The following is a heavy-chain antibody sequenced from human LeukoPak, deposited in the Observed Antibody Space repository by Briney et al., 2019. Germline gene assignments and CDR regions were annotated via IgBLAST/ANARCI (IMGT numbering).Heavy chain of an antibody. Sequence: ASVKVSCKASGYTFTSYDINWVRQATGQGLEWMGWMNPNSGNAGYAQKFQGRVTMTRNTSISTAYMELSSLRSEDTAVYYCARGPVLRYFHWLPRYYYYGMDVWGQGTTVTVS. D-gene: IGHD3-9*01. J-gene: IGHJ6*02. V-gene: IGHV1-8*01. CDR1: GYTFTSYD. CDR2: MNPNSGNA. CDR3: ARGPVLRYFHWLPRYYYYGMDV.